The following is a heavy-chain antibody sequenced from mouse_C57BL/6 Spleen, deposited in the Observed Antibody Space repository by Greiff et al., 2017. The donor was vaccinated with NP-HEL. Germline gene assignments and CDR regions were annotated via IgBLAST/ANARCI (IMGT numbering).Heavy chain of an antibody. D-gene: IGHD2-2*01. Sequence: EVQVVESGGGLVKPGGSLKLSCAASGFTFSDYGMHWVRQAPEKGLEWVAYISSGSSTIYYADTVKGRFTISRDNAKNTLFLQMTSLRSEDTAMYYCARTVTRAYWGQGTLVTVSA. CDR3: ARTVTRAY. V-gene: IGHV5-17*01. J-gene: IGHJ3*01. CDR2: ISSGSSTI. CDR1: GFTFSDYG.